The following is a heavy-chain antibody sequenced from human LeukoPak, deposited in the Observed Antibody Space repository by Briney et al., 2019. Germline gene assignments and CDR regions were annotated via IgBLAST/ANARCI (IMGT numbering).Heavy chain of an antibody. J-gene: IGHJ4*02. CDR3: ARGALDTKTRFDS. CDR2: IYYSGST. V-gene: IGHV4-59*01. CDR1: GGSISGYY. Sequence: PSETLSLTCTVSGGSISGYYWSWIRQPPGKGLEWIGYIYYSGSTKYNPSLKSRVTISVDASKNQFSLRLSSLTAADTAVYYCARGALDTKTRFDSRGQGALVTVSS. D-gene: IGHD5-18*01.